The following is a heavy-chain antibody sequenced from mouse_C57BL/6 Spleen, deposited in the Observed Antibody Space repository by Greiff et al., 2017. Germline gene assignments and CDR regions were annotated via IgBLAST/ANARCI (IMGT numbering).Heavy chain of an antibody. V-gene: IGHV1-82*01. D-gene: IGHD1-1*01. Sequence: VQLQQSGPELVKPGASVKISCKASGYAFSSSWMNWVKQRPGKGLEWIGRIYPGDGDTNYNGKFKGKATLTADKSSSTAYIQLSSLTSEDSAVYFCAKSSHYYGNSSWYFDVWGTGTTVTVSS. CDR1: GYAFSSSW. CDR2: IYPGDGDT. J-gene: IGHJ1*03. CDR3: AKSSHYYGNSSWYFDV.